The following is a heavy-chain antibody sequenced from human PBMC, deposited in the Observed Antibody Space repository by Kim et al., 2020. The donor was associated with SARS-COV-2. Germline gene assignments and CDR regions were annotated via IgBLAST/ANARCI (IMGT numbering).Heavy chain of an antibody. V-gene: IGHV4-59*01. CDR1: GGSPHGYT. Sequence: SETLSLTCNVSGGSPHGYTWSWIRQPPGKGLEFVASIHHSGLSDYSPSLETRLNISLDSSKRLISLTLGAVSAADTAVYYCAACIGDCYSGQPASLWG. CDR2: IHHSGLS. CDR3: AACIGDCYSGQPASL. J-gene: IGHJ1*01. D-gene: IGHD2-21*02.